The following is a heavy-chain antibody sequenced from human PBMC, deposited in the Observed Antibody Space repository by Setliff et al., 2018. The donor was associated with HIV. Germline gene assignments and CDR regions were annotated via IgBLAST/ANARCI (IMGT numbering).Heavy chain of an antibody. Sequence: ETLSLTCAVYGGSFSGYYWSWIRLPPGKGLEWIGEINHSGSTNYKPSLKSRVTISVDTSKNQFSLKLSSVTAADTAVYYCARGIYYYDSRRYYYYMDVWGKGTTVTVSS. D-gene: IGHD3-22*01. V-gene: IGHV4-34*01. CDR1: GGSFSGYY. CDR2: INHSGST. CDR3: ARGIYYYDSRRYYYYMDV. J-gene: IGHJ6*03.